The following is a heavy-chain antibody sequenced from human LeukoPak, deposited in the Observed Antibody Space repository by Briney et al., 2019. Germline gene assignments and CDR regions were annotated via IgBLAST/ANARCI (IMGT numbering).Heavy chain of an antibody. CDR3: ARANYDILTSSPGGGAFDI. V-gene: IGHV1-8*01. D-gene: IGHD3-9*01. CDR1: GYTFTSYD. CDR2: MKPNSGNT. J-gene: IGHJ3*02. Sequence: ASVKVSRKPSGYTFTSYDINWVRQAPGEGLEWMGWMKPNSGNTGYAQKFQGRVTMTRNTSISTSYMELSSLRSEDTAVYYCARANYDILTSSPGGGAFDIWGQGTMVTVSS.